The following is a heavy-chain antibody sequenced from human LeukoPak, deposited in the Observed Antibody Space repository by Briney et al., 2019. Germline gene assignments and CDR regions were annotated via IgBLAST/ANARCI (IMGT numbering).Heavy chain of an antibody. Sequence: GGSLRLSCEASGFTFSAYAMTWVRQAPGKGLEWVGRIKSKTDGGTTDYAAPAKGRFTISRDDSKNTLYLQMNSLKTEDTAVYYCTTNSLDDYWGQGTLVTVSS. D-gene: IGHD4-23*01. V-gene: IGHV3-15*01. CDR1: GFTFSAYA. J-gene: IGHJ4*02. CDR2: IKSKTDGGTT. CDR3: TTNSLDDY.